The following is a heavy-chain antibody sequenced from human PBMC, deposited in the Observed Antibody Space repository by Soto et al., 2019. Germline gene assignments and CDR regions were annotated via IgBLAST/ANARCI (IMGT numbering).Heavy chain of an antibody. CDR3: ALTTVAARNFDY. CDR1: GFTFSSYA. CDR2: ISGSGGST. Sequence: GGSLRLSCAASGFTFSSYAMSWVRQAPGKGLEWVSAISGSGGSTYYADSVKGRFTISRDNSKNTLYLQMNSLRAEDTAVYYCALTTVAARNFDYWGQGTLVTVSS. V-gene: IGHV3-23*01. D-gene: IGHD6-6*01. J-gene: IGHJ4*02.